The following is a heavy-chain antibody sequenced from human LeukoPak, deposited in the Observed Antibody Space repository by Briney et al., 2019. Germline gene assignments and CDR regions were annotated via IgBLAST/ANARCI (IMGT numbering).Heavy chain of an antibody. D-gene: IGHD4-23*01. CDR3: AADEVDYAGVAYFQH. CDR1: GFTFTSSA. J-gene: IGHJ1*01. V-gene: IGHV1-58*02. CDR2: IVVCSGNT. Sequence: GTSVKVSCKASGFTFTSSAMQWVRQARGQRLEWIGRIVVCSGNTNYAQKFQERVTITRDMSTSTAYMELSSLRSEDTAVYYCAADEVDYAGVAYFQHWGQGTLVTVSS.